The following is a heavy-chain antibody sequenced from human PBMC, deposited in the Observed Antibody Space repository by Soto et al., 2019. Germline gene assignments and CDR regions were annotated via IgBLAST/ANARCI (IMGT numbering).Heavy chain of an antibody. J-gene: IGHJ5*02. D-gene: IGHD3-10*01. CDR1: GDSVSRNSAA. CDR2: TYYRSKWYN. CDR3: ARSGYYGSGSYYRGTNWFDP. Sequence: PSQTLSLTCAISGDSVSRNSAAWNWIRQSPSRGLEWLGRTYYRSKWYNDYAVSVKSRITINPDTSKNQFSLQLNSVTPEDTAVYYCARSGYYGSGSYYRGTNWFDPWGQGTLVTVSS. V-gene: IGHV6-1*01.